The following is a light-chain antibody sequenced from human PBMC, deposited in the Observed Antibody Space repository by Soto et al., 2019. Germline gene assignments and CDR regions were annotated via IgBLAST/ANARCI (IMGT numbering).Light chain of an antibody. Sequence: QSVLTQPRSVSGSPGQSVSISCTGTSSAVGGYSYVSWYLQHPGKAPKVMIYDVSKRPSGVPDRFSGSKSGNTASLTLSGLQSEDEADYYCCSFAGNYIYVFGTGTKVTVL. V-gene: IGLV2-11*01. CDR2: DVS. CDR3: CSFAGNYIYV. CDR1: SSAVGGYSY. J-gene: IGLJ1*01.